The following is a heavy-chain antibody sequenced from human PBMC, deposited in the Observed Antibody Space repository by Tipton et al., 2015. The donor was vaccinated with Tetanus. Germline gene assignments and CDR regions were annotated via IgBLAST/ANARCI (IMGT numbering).Heavy chain of an antibody. D-gene: IGHD4-23*01. J-gene: IGHJ4*02. Sequence: SLRLSCAASGFIFRSYAMDWVRQAPGKGLEWVAVVWYDGSYKYYADSVKGRFIITRDNSKNTLDLQMNSLRAEDTAVYYCARSGPGGGGNSFLDYWGQGTLVTVS. V-gene: IGHV3-33*01. CDR3: ARSGPGGGGNSFLDY. CDR2: VWYDGSYK. CDR1: GFIFRSYA.